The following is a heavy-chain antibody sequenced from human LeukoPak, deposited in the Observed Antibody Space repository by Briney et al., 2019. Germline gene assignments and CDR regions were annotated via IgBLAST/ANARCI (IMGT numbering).Heavy chain of an antibody. CDR2: VYYSGST. CDR1: GGSIISGDYY. Sequence: SETLSLTCIVSGGSIISGDYYWSWIRQLPGKGLEWIGYVYYSGSTNYNPSLKSRVTISVDTSKNQFSLKLSSVTAADTAVYYCARGIGITIFGVVIPEILFDYWGQGTLVTVSS. J-gene: IGHJ4*02. CDR3: ARGIGITIFGVVIPEILFDY. D-gene: IGHD3-3*01. V-gene: IGHV4-61*08.